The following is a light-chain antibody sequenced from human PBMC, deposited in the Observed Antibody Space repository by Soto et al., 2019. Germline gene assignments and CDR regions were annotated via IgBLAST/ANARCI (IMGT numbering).Light chain of an antibody. CDR3: LSFTSSFTYI. Sequence: QSVLTQPASVSGSPGQSITISCTGTSSDVGGYNYVSSYQHHPGKAPKLMIYEVTNRPSGVSIRFSGSQSGTMASLTISGLQAEDEADYYCLSFTSSFTYIFGTGTKGTVL. J-gene: IGLJ1*01. CDR2: EVT. V-gene: IGLV2-14*01. CDR1: SSDVGGYNY.